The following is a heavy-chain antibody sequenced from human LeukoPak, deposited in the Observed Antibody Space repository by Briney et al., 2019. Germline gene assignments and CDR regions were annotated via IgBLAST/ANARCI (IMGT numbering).Heavy chain of an antibody. CDR2: IKQDGSEK. CDR3: ARQPFDY. V-gene: IGHV3-7*01. J-gene: IGHJ4*02. CDR1: GFTFSSYA. Sequence: GGSLRLSCAASGFTFSSYAMSWVSQAPGKGLEWVANIKQDGSEKYYVDSVKGRFTISRDNAKNSLYLQMNSLRAEDTAIYYCARQPFDYWGQGTLVTVSS.